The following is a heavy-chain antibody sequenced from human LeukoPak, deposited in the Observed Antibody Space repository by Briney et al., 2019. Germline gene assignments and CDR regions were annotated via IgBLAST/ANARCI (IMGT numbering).Heavy chain of an antibody. CDR2: ISGSGGST. CDR3: AKLSALWGSYRSYYFDY. V-gene: IGHV3-23*01. CDR1: GFTFSSYA. J-gene: IGHJ4*02. Sequence: GGSLRLSCAASGFTFSSYAMSWVRQAPGKGLEWVSAISGSGGSTYYADSVKGRFTISRDNSKNTLYLQMNSLRAEDTAVYYCAKLSALWGSYRSYYFDYWGQGTLVTVSS. D-gene: IGHD3-16*02.